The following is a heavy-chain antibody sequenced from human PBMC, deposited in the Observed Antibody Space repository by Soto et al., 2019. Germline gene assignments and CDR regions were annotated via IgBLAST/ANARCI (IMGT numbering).Heavy chain of an antibody. J-gene: IGHJ4*02. Sequence: EVHLVESGGGLVQPGGSLRLSCAASGFTFNLYWMHWVRQAPGKGLVWVSRINPDGSSTTYADSVKGRFTISRDNSKNTVYLQMNGLGAEDTATYYCARDNWNSYWGQGALVTVSS. CDR3: ARDNWNSY. CDR1: GFTFNLYW. V-gene: IGHV3-74*01. CDR2: INPDGSST. D-gene: IGHD1-7*01.